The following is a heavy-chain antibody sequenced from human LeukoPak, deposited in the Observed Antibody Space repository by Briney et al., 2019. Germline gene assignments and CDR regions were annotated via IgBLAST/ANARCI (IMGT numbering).Heavy chain of an antibody. CDR1: GFTFDDYA. D-gene: IGHD5-18*01. CDR3: AKDMRGTAMTTSSLDY. CDR2: ISWNSGSI. V-gene: IGHV3-9*01. Sequence: GGSLRLSCAASGFTFDDYAMHWVRQAPGKGLEWVSGISWNSGSIGYADSVKGRFTISRDNAKNSLYLQMNSLRAEDTALYYCAKDMRGTAMTTSSLDYWGQGTLVTVSS. J-gene: IGHJ4*02.